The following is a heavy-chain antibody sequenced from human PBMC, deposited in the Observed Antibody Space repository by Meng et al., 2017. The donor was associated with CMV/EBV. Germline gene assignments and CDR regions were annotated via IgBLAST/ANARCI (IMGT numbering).Heavy chain of an antibody. CDR1: GGTFSSYA. J-gene: IGHJ4*02. CDR3: ARVHIVADAIRWDYFDY. CDR2: IIPILGIA. V-gene: IGHV1-69*10. Sequence: SVKVSCKASGGTFSSYAISWVRQAPGQGLEWMGGIIPILGIANYAQKFQGRVTITADKSTSTAYMELSSLRSEDTAVYYYARVHIVADAIRWDYFDYWGQGTLVTVSS. D-gene: IGHD2-15*01.